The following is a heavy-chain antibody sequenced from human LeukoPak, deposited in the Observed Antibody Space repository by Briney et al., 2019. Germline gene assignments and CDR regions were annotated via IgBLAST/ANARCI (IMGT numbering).Heavy chain of an antibody. Sequence: SETLSLTCAVSNYSITSGYFWGWIRQPPGKGLEWIASIYHSGTTYYNPSLRNRVTLFVDTSKNQFSLKLASLTAADTAVYYCARDGVFHDSDGYSFDYWGQGTLVTVSS. J-gene: IGHJ4*02. CDR1: NYSITSGYF. CDR3: ARDGVFHDSDGYSFDY. D-gene: IGHD3-22*01. V-gene: IGHV4-38-2*02. CDR2: IYHSGTT.